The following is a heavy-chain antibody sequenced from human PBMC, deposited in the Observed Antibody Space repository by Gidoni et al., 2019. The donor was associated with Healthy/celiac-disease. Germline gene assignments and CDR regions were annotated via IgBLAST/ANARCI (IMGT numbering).Heavy chain of an antibody. V-gene: IGHV3-15*01. Sequence: EVQLVESGGGLVKPAGYLRRSCAASGLTFSNAWMRWVRRAPGKRLAWVRRIKSKTDGGTTDYAAPVKGRFTISRDDSKNTLYLQMNSLKTEDTAVYYCTTKVVPAAIISYYYYGMDVWGQGTTVTVSS. CDR3: TTKVVPAAIISYYYYGMDV. D-gene: IGHD2-2*01. J-gene: IGHJ6*02. CDR2: IKSKTDGGTT. CDR1: GLTFSNAW.